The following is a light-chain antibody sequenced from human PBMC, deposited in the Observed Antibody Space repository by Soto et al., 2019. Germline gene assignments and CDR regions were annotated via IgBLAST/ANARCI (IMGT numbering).Light chain of an antibody. V-gene: IGKV3-11*01. Sequence: EIVLIQSPATLSLSPGERATLSCRASQSVSSYLAWYQQKPGQAPRLLIYDASNRATGIPARFSGSGSGTDFTLTISSLEPEDFAVYYCQQRSNWPLLTFGGGTKVDI. CDR2: DAS. J-gene: IGKJ4*01. CDR1: QSVSSY. CDR3: QQRSNWPLLT.